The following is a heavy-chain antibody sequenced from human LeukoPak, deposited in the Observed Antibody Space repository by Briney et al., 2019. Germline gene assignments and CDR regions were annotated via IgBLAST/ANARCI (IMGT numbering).Heavy chain of an antibody. Sequence: GGSLRLSCAASGFIFSSYSMNWVRQAPGKGLEWVSYISSSSSTIYYADSVKGRFTISRDNAKNSLYLQMNSLRAEDTAVYYCEELGITMIGGVWGKGTTVTISS. V-gene: IGHV3-48*01. D-gene: IGHD3-10*02. CDR2: ISSSSSTI. CDR3: EELGITMIGGV. J-gene: IGHJ6*04. CDR1: GFIFSSYS.